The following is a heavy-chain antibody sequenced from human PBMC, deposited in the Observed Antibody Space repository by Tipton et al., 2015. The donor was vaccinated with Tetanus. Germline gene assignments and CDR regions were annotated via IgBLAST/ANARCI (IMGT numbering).Heavy chain of an antibody. CDR1: GGSVRSGDYS. J-gene: IGHJ4*02. CDR3: GRANNEFPKKGPFDY. V-gene: IGHV4-61*08. CDR2: VSYRGRT. D-gene: IGHD1-1*01. Sequence: TLSLTCTVSGGSVRSGDYSWNWIRQPPGKGLEWLAYVSYRGRTNSNYSLKSRITISQDTSKNQFSLKLTSVTAADTAVYYCGRANNEFPKKGPFDYWGQGALVIVSS.